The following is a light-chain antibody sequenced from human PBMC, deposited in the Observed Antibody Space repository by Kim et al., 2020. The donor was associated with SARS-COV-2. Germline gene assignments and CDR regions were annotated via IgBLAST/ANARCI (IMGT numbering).Light chain of an antibody. CDR2: DTD. Sequence: EIVLTQSPATLSLSPGERATLSCRASQSVRNYLAWYRQKPGQAPTLLIYDTDNRATGIPTRFSGSGSGTDFTLSISNLDPEDFAVYYCQQRSSWPLTFGGGTRV. J-gene: IGKJ4*01. CDR1: QSVRNY. CDR3: QQRSSWPLT. V-gene: IGKV3-11*01.